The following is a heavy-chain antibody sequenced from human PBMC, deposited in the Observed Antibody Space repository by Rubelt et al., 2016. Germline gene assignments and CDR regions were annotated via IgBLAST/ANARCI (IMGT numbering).Heavy chain of an antibody. CDR2: IYYSGST. V-gene: IGHV4-39*01. CDR1: GGSISSSSYY. J-gene: IGHJ4*02. CDR3: ARGRFLEWLPPDY. D-gene: IGHD3-3*01. Sequence: QLQLQESGPGLVKPSETLSLTCTVSGGSISSSSYYRGWIRQPPGKGLEWIGSIYYSGSTYYNPSLKSRVTISVDTSKNQFSLKLSSVTAADTAVYYCARGRFLEWLPPDYWGQGTLVTVSS.